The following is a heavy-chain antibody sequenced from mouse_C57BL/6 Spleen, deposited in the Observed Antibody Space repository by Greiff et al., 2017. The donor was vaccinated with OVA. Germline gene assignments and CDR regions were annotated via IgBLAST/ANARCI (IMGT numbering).Heavy chain of an antibody. CDR1: GYTFTDYE. J-gene: IGHJ2*01. CDR3: TRGAWVDY. CDR2: IDPESGGT. D-gene: IGHD4-1*01. Sequence: QVQLQQSGAELVRPGASVTLSCKASGYTFTDYEMHWVKQTPVHGLEWIGAIDPESGGTAYNQKFKGKAILTADKSSSTAYMKLRSLTSEGSAVYYCTRGAWVDYWGKGTTLTVSS. V-gene: IGHV1-15*01.